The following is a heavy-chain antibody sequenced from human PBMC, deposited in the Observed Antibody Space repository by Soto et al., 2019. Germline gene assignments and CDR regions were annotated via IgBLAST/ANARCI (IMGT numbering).Heavy chain of an antibody. Sequence: GGSLRLSCAASGFTFSSFGMHWVRQAPGKGLEWVAVISYDGSNKYYADSVKGRFTISRDNSKNMLYLQLNSLRAEDTAVYYCAKVGGFDPWGQGTLVTVSS. CDR3: AKVGGFDP. J-gene: IGHJ5*02. V-gene: IGHV3-30*18. D-gene: IGHD4-17*01. CDR2: ISYDGSNK. CDR1: GFTFSSFG.